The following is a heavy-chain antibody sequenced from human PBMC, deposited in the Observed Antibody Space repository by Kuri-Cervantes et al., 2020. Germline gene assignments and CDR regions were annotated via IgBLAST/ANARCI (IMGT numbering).Heavy chain of an antibody. V-gene: IGHV1-46*01. CDR3: ARGPRYFDWLLPQYYYYYGMDV. D-gene: IGHD3-9*01. J-gene: IGHJ6*02. Sequence: ASVKVSCKASGYTFTSYYMHWVRQAPGQGLEWMGIINPSGGSTSYAQKFQGRVTMTRDTSISTAYTELSRLRSDDTAVYYCARGPRYFDWLLPQYYYYYGMDVWGQGTTVTVSS. CDR2: INPSGGST. CDR1: GYTFTSYY.